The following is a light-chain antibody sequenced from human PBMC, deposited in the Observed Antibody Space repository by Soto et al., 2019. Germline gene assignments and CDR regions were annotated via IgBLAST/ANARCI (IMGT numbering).Light chain of an antibody. CDR1: QSVSSSD. V-gene: IGKV3-20*01. J-gene: IGKJ1*01. CDR3: QQYGSSLSWT. Sequence: EIVLTQSPGTLSLSPGERATLSCRASQSVSSSDLAWYQQKPGQAPRLLIYGASSRATGIPDRFSGSGSGTDFTLTISRLEPEDFGVYYCQQYGSSLSWTFGEGTKVEIK. CDR2: GAS.